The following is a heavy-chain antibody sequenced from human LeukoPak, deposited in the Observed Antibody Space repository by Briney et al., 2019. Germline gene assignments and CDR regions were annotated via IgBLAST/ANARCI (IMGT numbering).Heavy chain of an antibody. Sequence: SETLSLTCTVSGGSISSFYWSWIRQPPGKGLEWIGYIYYTGGTNYNPSLKSRVTISVDTSKNQFSLKLSSVSAADTAVYYCARVVVAAGSNWFDSWGQGTLVTVSP. D-gene: IGHD2-15*01. CDR3: ARVVVAAGSNWFDS. J-gene: IGHJ5*01. V-gene: IGHV4-59*01. CDR2: IYYTGGT. CDR1: GGSISSFY.